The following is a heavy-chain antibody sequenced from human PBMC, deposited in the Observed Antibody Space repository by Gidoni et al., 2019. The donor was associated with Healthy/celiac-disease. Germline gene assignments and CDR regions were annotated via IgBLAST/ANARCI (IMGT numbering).Heavy chain of an antibody. Sequence: QVQLQQWGAGLLKPSATLSLTCAVDGGSFSGYDWSWIRQPPGKGLEGIGEINHSESTNYNPSLKSRVTISVDTSKNQFSLKLSSVTAADTAVYYCARGASYGNNYWGQGTLVTVSS. CDR2: INHSEST. D-gene: IGHD5-18*01. CDR1: GGSFSGYD. V-gene: IGHV4-34*01. J-gene: IGHJ4*02. CDR3: ARGASYGNNY.